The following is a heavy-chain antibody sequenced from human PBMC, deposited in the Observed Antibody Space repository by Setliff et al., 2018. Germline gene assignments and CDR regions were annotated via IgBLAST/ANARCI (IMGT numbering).Heavy chain of an antibody. CDR2: IYYSGST. CDR3: ARGPGSSSWPGDYYFDY. V-gene: IGHV4-59*11. Sequence: SLTCAVSGGSISSHYWSWIRQPPGKGLEWIGYIYYSGSTNYNPSLKSRVTISVDTSKNQFSLKLSSVTAADTAVYYCARGPGSSSWPGDYYFDYWGQGTLVTVSS. CDR1: GGSISSHY. J-gene: IGHJ4*02. D-gene: IGHD6-13*01.